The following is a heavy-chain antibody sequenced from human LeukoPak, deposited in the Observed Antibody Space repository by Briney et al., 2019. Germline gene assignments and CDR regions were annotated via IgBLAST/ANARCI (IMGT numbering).Heavy chain of an antibody. Sequence: GGSLRLSCAASGFTSCSYSMNWVRHAPREGLEWVSSISSSTYIYYADSVKGRFTISRDNAKNSLYLQMNSLRAEDTAVYCCAGCSGGSCYLDYWGQGTLVTVSS. CDR3: AGCSGGSCYLDY. CDR2: ISSSTYI. CDR1: GFTSCSYS. V-gene: IGHV3-21*01. D-gene: IGHD2-15*01. J-gene: IGHJ4*02.